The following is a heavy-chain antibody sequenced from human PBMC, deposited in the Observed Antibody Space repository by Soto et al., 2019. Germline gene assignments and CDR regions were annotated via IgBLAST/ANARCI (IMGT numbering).Heavy chain of an antibody. CDR3: ARDRLVNCSGGSCYPDYYYYGMDV. V-gene: IGHV1-46*01. CDR2: INPSGGST. J-gene: IGHJ6*02. Sequence: ASVKVSCKASGYTFTSYYMHWVRQAPGQGLEWMGIINPSGGSTSYAQKFQGRVTMTRDTSTSTVYMELSSLRSEDTAVYYCARDRLVNCSGGSCYPDYYYYGMDVWGQGTTVTVSS. D-gene: IGHD2-15*01. CDR1: GYTFTSYY.